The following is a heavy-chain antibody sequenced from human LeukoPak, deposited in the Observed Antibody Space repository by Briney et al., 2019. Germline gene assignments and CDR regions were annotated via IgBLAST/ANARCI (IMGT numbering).Heavy chain of an antibody. D-gene: IGHD1-26*01. Sequence: PGGSLRLSCAASGFTFSSYSMNWVRQAPGKGLEWISYISTSTTTIYYANPVKGRFTISRDNAKKSLYLQMNSLRVEDTGVYYCASWGEGALDNWGQGTLVTVSS. CDR2: ISTSTTTI. CDR1: GFTFSSYS. CDR3: ASWGEGALDN. J-gene: IGHJ4*02. V-gene: IGHV3-48*01.